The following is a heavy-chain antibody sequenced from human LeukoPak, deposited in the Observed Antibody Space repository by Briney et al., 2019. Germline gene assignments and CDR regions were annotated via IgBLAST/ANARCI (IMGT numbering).Heavy chain of an antibody. D-gene: IGHD6-13*01. J-gene: IGHJ4*02. CDR1: GFTFSSYS. V-gene: IGHV3-21*01. CDR3: ARDRGGSRAAAGTGDY. CDR2: ISSSSSYV. Sequence: GGSLRLSCAASGFTFSSYSMNWVRQAPGKGLEWVSSISSSSSYVYYADSVKGRFTISRDNAKNSLYLQMNSLRAEDTAVYYCARDRGGSRAAAGTGDYWGQGTLVTVSS.